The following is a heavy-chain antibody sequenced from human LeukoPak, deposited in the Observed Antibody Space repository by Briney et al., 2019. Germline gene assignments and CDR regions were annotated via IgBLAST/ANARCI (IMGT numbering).Heavy chain of an antibody. CDR3: ARERSGSEIFARSFDI. Sequence: PSETLSLTCSVSGASISSSNWWSWVRQPPGKGLEWIGEIYHSGSTNYNPSLKSRITISVDKSKNQFSLKLSSVTAADTAVYYCARERSGSEIFARSFDIWGQGTMVTVSS. D-gene: IGHD3-3*01. CDR1: GASISSSNW. J-gene: IGHJ3*02. CDR2: IYHSGST. V-gene: IGHV4-4*02.